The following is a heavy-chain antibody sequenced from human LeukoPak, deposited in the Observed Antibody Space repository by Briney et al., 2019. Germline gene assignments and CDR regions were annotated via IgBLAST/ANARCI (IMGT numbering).Heavy chain of an antibody. CDR1: GFTFSSYE. CDR3: AREGTRDDYNSWVWFHP. V-gene: IGHV3-48*03. J-gene: IGHJ5*02. Sequence: GGSLRLSCAASGFTFSSYEMNWVRQAPGKGLEWVSYIDTSDTTIYYADSVKGRFTISRDNANNLLFLQMNSLGVDDTAVYYCAREGTRDDYNSWVWFHPWGQGTLVTVSS. D-gene: IGHD5-24*01. CDR2: IDTSDTTI.